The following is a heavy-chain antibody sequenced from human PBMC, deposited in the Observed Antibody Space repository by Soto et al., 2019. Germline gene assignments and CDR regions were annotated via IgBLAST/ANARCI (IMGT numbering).Heavy chain of an antibody. CDR3: AGTSPEGFGEPPDAFDI. Sequence: SETLSLTCAVYGGSFSGYYWSWIRQPPGKGLEWIGEINHSGSTNYNPSLKSRVTISVDTSKNQFSLKLSSVTAADTAVYYCAGTSPEGFGEPPDAFDIWGQGTMVTVSS. J-gene: IGHJ3*02. CDR1: GGSFSGYY. D-gene: IGHD3-10*01. CDR2: INHSGST. V-gene: IGHV4-34*01.